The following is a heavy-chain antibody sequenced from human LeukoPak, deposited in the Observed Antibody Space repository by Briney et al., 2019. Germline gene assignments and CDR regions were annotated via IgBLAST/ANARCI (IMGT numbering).Heavy chain of an antibody. Sequence: SDTLSLTCTVSGGSISSSSYYWGWIRQPPGKGLEWLGSIYYSGTTYYNPSLKSRVTISVDTSKNQFSLKLSSVTAADTAVYYCARPPDSSDYGAAFDFWGQGTLVTVSS. CDR2: IYYSGTT. J-gene: IGHJ4*02. CDR1: GGSISSSSYY. D-gene: IGHD4-17*01. V-gene: IGHV4-39*07. CDR3: ARPPDSSDYGAAFDF.